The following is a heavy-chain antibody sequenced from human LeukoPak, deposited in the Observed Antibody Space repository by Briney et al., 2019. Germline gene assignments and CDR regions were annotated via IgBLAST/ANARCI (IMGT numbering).Heavy chain of an antibody. V-gene: IGHV3-7*01. D-gene: IGHD3-22*01. CDR1: GFTFSSYW. CDR3: ARVPYYYDSSGRFAY. Sequence: GGSLRLSCAASGFTFSSYWMSWVRQAPGKGLEWMANIKQDGSEKYYVDSVRGRFTISRDNAKNSLYLQMNSLRAEDTAVYYCARVPYYYDSSGRFAYWGQGTLVTVSS. J-gene: IGHJ4*02. CDR2: IKQDGSEK.